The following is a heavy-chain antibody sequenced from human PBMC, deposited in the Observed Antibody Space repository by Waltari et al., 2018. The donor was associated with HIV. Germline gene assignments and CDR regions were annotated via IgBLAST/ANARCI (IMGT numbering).Heavy chain of an antibody. D-gene: IGHD2-2*01. Sequence: QVQLQQWGAGLLKPSETLSLTCAVYGGSFRDYHWTWLRQPPGKGLEWIGEINHSGSTNYKPPLKSRVTISVDTSKNQFSLKLSSVTAADTAVYYCAMRGFRFCSSTTCLDYWGQGTLVTVSS. CDR3: AMRGFRFCSSTTCLDY. J-gene: IGHJ4*02. CDR2: INHSGST. V-gene: IGHV4-34*01. CDR1: GGSFRDYH.